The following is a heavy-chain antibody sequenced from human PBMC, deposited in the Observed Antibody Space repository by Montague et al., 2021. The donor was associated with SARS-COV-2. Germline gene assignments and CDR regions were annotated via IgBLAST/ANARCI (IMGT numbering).Heavy chain of an antibody. D-gene: IGHD3-9*01. V-gene: IGHV4-39*01. Sequence: SETLSLTCTVSGGSVSSGTYYWGWIPQPPGQGLEWLGSINYSGKSDYTXXLKSRITIFVDTSKIQFSLKRSSVTAADTAVYYCARPQPYYDLLTGNPFDVWGQGTMVTVSS. J-gene: IGHJ3*01. CDR1: GGSVSSGTYY. CDR3: ARPQPYYDLLTGNPFDV. CDR2: INYSGKS.